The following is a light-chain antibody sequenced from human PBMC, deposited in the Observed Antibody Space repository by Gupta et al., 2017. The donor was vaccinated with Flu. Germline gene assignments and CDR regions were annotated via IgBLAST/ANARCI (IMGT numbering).Light chain of an antibody. CDR1: QTVNNN. V-gene: IGKV1-5*03. Sequence: QMTQSPSTLTASVGDRVSITCRASQTVNNNLAWYQLKPGQAPKVLIFQSSTLDTGVPSRFRGSGSGTEFTLTISGLQPDDFANYICQQDLHFPTTFGQGTKVQIK. CDR3: QQDLHFPTT. J-gene: IGKJ2*01. CDR2: QSS.